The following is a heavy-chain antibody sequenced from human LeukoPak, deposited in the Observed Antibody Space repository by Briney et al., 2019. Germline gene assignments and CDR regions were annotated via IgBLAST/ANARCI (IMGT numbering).Heavy chain of an antibody. D-gene: IGHD6-13*01. J-gene: IGHJ4*02. CDR3: ARGIAAAEGGLFDY. CDR1: GDSVSSNSAA. CDR2: TYYRSKWYN. Sequence: SQTLSLTCAISGDSVSSNSAAWNWIRQSPSRGLEWLGRTYYRSKWYNDYAVPVKSRITINPDTSKNQFSLQLNSVTPEDTAVYYCARGIAAAEGGLFDYWGQGTLVTVSS. V-gene: IGHV6-1*01.